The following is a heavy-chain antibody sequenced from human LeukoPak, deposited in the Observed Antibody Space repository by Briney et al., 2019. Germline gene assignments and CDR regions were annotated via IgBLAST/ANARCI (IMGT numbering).Heavy chain of an antibody. CDR1: GGSISSYY. D-gene: IGHD3-22*01. J-gene: IGHJ5*02. CDR3: ARGPIDSGYYWVKTSNWFDP. Sequence: PSETLSLTCTVSGGSISSYYWSWIRQPPGKGLEWIGNIHYSGTSFYNPSLKSRVAISVDTSKNQFSLTVNSVTAADTAVYFCARGPIDSGYYWVKTSNWFDPWGQGTLVTVSS. V-gene: IGHV4-59*12. CDR2: IHYSGTS.